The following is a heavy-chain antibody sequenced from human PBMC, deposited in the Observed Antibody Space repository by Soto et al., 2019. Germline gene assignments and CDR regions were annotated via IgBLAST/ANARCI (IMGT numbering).Heavy chain of an antibody. CDR2: IKSKIDGGTT. CDR3: TTDLYKWNVYGMDV. CDR1: GFTFSNAW. V-gene: IGHV3-15*01. J-gene: IGHJ6*02. D-gene: IGHD1-20*01. Sequence: EVQLVESGGGFVKPGESLRLSCAASGFTFSNAWMTWVRQAPGKGLEWVGRIKSKIDGGTTFYAVPVKGRFTISRDDSKDTLYLQMNSLKIEDAAVYYCTTDLYKWNVYGMDVWGRGTTVTVSS.